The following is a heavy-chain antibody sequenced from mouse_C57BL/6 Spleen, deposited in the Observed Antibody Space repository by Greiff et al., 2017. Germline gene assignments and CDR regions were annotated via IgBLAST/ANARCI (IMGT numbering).Heavy chain of an antibody. CDR1: GYTFTDYE. D-gene: IGHD2-2*01. Sequence: QVQLQQSGAELVRPGASVTLSCKASGYTFTDYEMHWVKQTPVHGLEWIGAIDPETGGTAYNQKFKGKAILTADKSSSTAYLELRSLTSEDSAVYYGTRGPTDLLWLRRGFAYWGQGTLVTVSA. CDR3: TRGPTDLLWLRRGFAY. V-gene: IGHV1-15*01. J-gene: IGHJ3*01. CDR2: IDPETGGT.